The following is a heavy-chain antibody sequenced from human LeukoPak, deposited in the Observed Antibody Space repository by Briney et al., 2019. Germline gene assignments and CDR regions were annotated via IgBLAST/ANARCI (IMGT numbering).Heavy chain of an antibody. CDR3: ARERGYCSSTSCYREGLDY. CDR1: GYSISSGYY. J-gene: IGHJ4*02. Sequence: SEPLSLTYAVAGYSISSGYYWGWIRQPPGMGLEWIGSIYHSGSTYYNPSLKNRVTISVDTSKNQFSLKLSSVTAADTAVYYCARERGYCSSTSCYREGLDYWGQGTLVTVSS. V-gene: IGHV4-38-2*02. CDR2: IYHSGST. D-gene: IGHD2-2*01.